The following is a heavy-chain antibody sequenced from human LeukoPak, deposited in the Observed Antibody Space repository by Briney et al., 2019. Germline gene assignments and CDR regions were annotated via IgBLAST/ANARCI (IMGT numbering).Heavy chain of an antibody. CDR2: IKSKTDGGTT. Sequence: GGSLRLSCAASGFTFSSYWMHWVRQAPGKGLEWVGRIKSKTDGGTTDYAAPVKGRFTISRDDSKNTLYLQMNSLKTEDTAVYYCTARSGGYDMYYFDYWGQGTLVTVSS. V-gene: IGHV3-15*01. CDR3: TARSGGYDMYYFDY. CDR1: GFTFSSYW. D-gene: IGHD5-12*01. J-gene: IGHJ4*02.